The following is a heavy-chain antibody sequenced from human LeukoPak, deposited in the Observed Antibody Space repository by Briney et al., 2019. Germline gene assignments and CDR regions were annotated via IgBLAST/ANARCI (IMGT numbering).Heavy chain of an antibody. J-gene: IGHJ6*02. CDR1: GGSISSGGYS. CDR2: IYHSGST. V-gene: IGHV4-30-2*01. CDR3: ARGTIVVVPAAWVHYYYYYGMDV. D-gene: IGHD2-2*01. Sequence: SQTLSLTCAVSGGSISSGGYSWSWIRQPPGKGLEWIGYIYHSGSTYYNPSLKSRVTISVDRSKNQFSLKLSSVTAADTAVYYCARGTIVVVPAAWVHYYYYYGMDVWGQGTTVTVSS.